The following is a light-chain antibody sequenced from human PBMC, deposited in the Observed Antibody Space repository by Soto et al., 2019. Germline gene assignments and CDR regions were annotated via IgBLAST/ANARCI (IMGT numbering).Light chain of an antibody. J-gene: IGKJ1*01. CDR3: QQYNNWRT. V-gene: IGKV3-15*01. CDR1: QSVSSN. Sequence: EIVMTQSPATLSVSPGERATLSCRASQSVSSNLAWYQQKPGQAPRLLMYGASTRATGIPARFSGSGSGTEFTLTISSPQSEDFAVYYCQQYNNWRTFGQGTKVDIK. CDR2: GAS.